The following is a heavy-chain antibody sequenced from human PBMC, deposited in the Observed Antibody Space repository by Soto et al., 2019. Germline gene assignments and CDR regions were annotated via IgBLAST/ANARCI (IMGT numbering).Heavy chain of an antibody. V-gene: IGHV1-18*01. D-gene: IGHD1-26*01. CDR3: ARAEEGASGYYYGMDV. CDR2: ISAYNGNT. CDR1: GYTFTSYG. Sequence: ASVKVSCKASGYTFTSYGISWVRQAPGQGLEWMGWISAYNGNTNYAQKLQGRVTMTTDTSTSTAYMELRSLRSDDTAVYYCARAEEGASGYYYGMDVWGQGTTVTVSS. J-gene: IGHJ6*02.